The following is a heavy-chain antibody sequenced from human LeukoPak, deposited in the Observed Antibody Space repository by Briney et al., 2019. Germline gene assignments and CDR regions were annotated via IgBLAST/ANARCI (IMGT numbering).Heavy chain of an antibody. V-gene: IGHV4-4*07. D-gene: IGHD3-9*01. J-gene: IGHJ2*01. CDR2: IYTTRST. Sequence: SETLSLTCTVSGGSISSYFWNWIRQPAGKGLDWIGRIYTTRSTNYNPSLTSRVTMSVDTSKNQFSLKLSSVTAADTAVYYCARTSGYYDILTGYPGYFDLWGRGTLVTVSS. CDR3: ARTSGYYDILTGYPGYFDL. CDR1: GGSISSYF.